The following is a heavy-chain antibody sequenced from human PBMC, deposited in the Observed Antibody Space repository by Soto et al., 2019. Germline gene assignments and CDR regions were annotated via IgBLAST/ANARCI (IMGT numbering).Heavy chain of an antibody. V-gene: IGHV3-23*01. CDR2: ISGSGGST. D-gene: IGHD3-10*01. Sequence: GGSLRLSCAASGFTFSSYAMSWVHQAPGKGLEWVSAISGSGGSTYYADSVKGRFTISRDNSKNTLYLQMNSLRAEDTAVYYCAKDYGSGSYGYYFDYWGQGTLVTVSS. CDR1: GFTFSSYA. CDR3: AKDYGSGSYGYYFDY. J-gene: IGHJ4*02.